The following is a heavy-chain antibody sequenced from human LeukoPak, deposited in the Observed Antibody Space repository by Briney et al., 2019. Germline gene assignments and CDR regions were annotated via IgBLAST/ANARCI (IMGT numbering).Heavy chain of an antibody. Sequence: GGSLRLSCAVSGFIVSGDYMSWVRQAPGKGLEWVSTIYSGGSTYYADSVKGRFTISRDNSKNTLYLQMNSLRAEDTAVYYCARHDWFDPWGRGTLVTVSS. CDR3: ARHDWFDP. CDR2: IYSGGST. CDR1: GFIVSGDY. J-gene: IGHJ5*02. V-gene: IGHV3-53*01.